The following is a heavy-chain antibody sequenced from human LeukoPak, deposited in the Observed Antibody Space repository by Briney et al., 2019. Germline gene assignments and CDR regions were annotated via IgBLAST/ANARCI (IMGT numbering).Heavy chain of an antibody. CDR2: IYYSGST. D-gene: IGHD3-10*01. V-gene: IGHV4-39*01. J-gene: IGHJ4*02. CDR1: GGSISSSSYY. CDR3: ARLRGSGSYYNFDY. Sequence: SETLSLTCTVSGGSISSSSYYWGWIRQPPGKGLEWIGSIYYSGSTYYNPSLKSRVTISVDTSKNQFSLKLSSVTAADTAVYYRARLRGSGSYYNFDYWGQGTLVTVSS.